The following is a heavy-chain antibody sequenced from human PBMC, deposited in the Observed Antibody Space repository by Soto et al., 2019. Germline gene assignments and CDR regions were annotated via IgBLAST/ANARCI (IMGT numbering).Heavy chain of an antibody. CDR3: ANPLNPLTGDNDY. J-gene: IGHJ4*02. V-gene: IGHV3-30*04. D-gene: IGHD7-27*01. CDR1: GFTFSSYA. Sequence: GGSLRLSCAASGFTFSSYAMHWVRQAPGKGLEWVAVISYDGSNKYYADSVKGRFTISRDNSKNTLYLQMNSLRAEDTAVYYCANPLNPLTGDNDYWGQGTLVTVSS. CDR2: ISYDGSNK.